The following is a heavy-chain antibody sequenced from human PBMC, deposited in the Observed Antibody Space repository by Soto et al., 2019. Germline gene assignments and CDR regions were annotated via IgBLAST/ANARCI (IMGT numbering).Heavy chain of an antibody. CDR2: ISGSGGST. CDR1: GFPFSSYG. V-gene: IGHV3-23*01. CDR3: AKVGSSWYSHFDY. D-gene: IGHD6-13*01. Sequence: GSLRLSCAASGFPFSSYGMSWVRQAPGKGLEWVSSISGSGGSTYYADSVKGRFTISRDNSKNTLYLQMNSLRAEDTAVYYCAKVGSSWYSHFDYWGQGTLVTVSS. J-gene: IGHJ4*02.